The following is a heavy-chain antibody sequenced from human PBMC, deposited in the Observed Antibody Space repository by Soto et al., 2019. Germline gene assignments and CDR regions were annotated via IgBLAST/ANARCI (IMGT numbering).Heavy chain of an antibody. Sequence: EVQLVESGGGLVQPGGSLRLSCAASGFSLTSHSMNWVRQAPGKGLQWVAYISGSGSTKKYADSVKGRFTISRDNAENSVYLQMNSLGDEDTAVYYCARGAGYGGYGGYWGQGTLVTVSS. CDR1: GFSLTSHS. V-gene: IGHV3-48*02. CDR2: ISGSGSTK. CDR3: ARGAGYGGYGGY. J-gene: IGHJ4*02. D-gene: IGHD4-17*01.